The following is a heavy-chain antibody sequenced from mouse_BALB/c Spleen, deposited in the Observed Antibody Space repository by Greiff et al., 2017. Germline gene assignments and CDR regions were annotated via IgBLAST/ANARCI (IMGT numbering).Heavy chain of an antibody. Sequence: VQLEESGAELVRPGASVTLSCKASGYTFTDYEMHWVKQTPVHGLEWIGAIDTESGGTAYNQEFKGKATLTADKSSSKAYMGLRSLTSEDASVYYWTRKGYDRIFAYWGQGTLVTVSA. CDR3: TRKGYDRIFAY. V-gene: IGHV1-15*01. CDR2: IDTESGGT. D-gene: IGHD2-2*01. J-gene: IGHJ3*01. CDR1: GYTFTDYE.